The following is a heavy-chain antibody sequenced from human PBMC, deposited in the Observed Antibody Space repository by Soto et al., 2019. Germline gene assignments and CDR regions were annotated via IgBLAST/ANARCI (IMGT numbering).Heavy chain of an antibody. Sequence: EVQLVESGGGLVQPGGSLKLSCAASGFTFSASTMHWVRQASGKGLEWVGRIRSKANSYATACAASVKGRFTISRDDSKNTAYLQMNSLKTEDRAVYYCTREGAAHDYWGQGTLVSVSS. J-gene: IGHJ4*02. V-gene: IGHV3-73*02. CDR1: GFTFSAST. CDR2: IRSKANSYAT. D-gene: IGHD1-26*01. CDR3: TREGAAHDY.